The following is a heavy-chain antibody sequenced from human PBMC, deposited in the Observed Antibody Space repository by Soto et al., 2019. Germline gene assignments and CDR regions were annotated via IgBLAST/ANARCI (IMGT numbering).Heavy chain of an antibody. CDR3: ARLSFYYDSSGFFDY. Sequence: PSETLSLTCTVSGGSISSYYWSWIRQPPGKGLEWIGYIYYSGSTNYNPPLKSRVTISVDTSKNQFSLKLSSVTAADTAVYYCARLSFYYDSSGFFDYWGQGTLVTVSS. V-gene: IGHV4-59*08. CDR2: IYYSGST. J-gene: IGHJ4*02. CDR1: GGSISSYY. D-gene: IGHD3-22*01.